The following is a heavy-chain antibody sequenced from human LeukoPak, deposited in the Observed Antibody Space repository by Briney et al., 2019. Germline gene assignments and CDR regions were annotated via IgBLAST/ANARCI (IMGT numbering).Heavy chain of an antibody. J-gene: IGHJ4*02. CDR2: IYYSGST. D-gene: IGHD5-24*01. Sequence: SETLSLTCTVSGGSISTYYWSWIRQPPGKGLEWIGYIYYSGSTNYNPSLKSRVTTSVDTSKNQFSLKLSSVTAADTAVYYCARKRWLQGGFDYWGQGTLVTVSS. CDR1: GGSISTYY. V-gene: IGHV4-59*01. CDR3: ARKRWLQGGFDY.